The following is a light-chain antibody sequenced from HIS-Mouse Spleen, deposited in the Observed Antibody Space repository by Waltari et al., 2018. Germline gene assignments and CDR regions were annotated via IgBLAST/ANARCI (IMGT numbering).Light chain of an antibody. Sequence: QSALTQPASVSGSPGQSITISCTGTSSDVGGSNYVSWYQQHPGKAPKLMIYDVSNRPSGVSNRCSGSKSGNTASLTISGLQAEDEADYYCSSYTSSSTRVFGTGTKVTVL. J-gene: IGLJ1*01. CDR3: SSYTSSSTRV. V-gene: IGLV2-14*03. CDR1: SSDVGGSNY. CDR2: DVS.